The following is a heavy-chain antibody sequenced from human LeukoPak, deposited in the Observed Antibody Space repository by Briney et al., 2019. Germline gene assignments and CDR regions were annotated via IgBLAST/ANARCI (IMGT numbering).Heavy chain of an antibody. Sequence: PSQTLSLTCTVSGGSISSGDYYWSWIRQPPGKGLEWIGYIYYSGSTYYNPSLKSRVTISVDTSKNQFSLKLSSVTAADTAVYYCARVAAGTYWYYAMDVWGQGTTVTVSS. J-gene: IGHJ6*02. CDR3: ARVAAGTYWYYAMDV. D-gene: IGHD2-15*01. CDR2: IYYSGST. V-gene: IGHV4-30-4*01. CDR1: GGSISSGDYY.